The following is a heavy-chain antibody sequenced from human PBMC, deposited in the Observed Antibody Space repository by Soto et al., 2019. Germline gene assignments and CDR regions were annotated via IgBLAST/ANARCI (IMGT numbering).Heavy chain of an antibody. CDR3: AGLAVADPTDDYYYYYGMDV. D-gene: IGHD6-19*01. V-gene: IGHV1-69*01. CDR2: IIPIFGTA. Sequence: QVQLVQSGAEVKKPGSSVKVSCKASGGTFSSYAISWVRQAPGQGLEWMGGIIPIFGTANYAQNFQGRVTITADESTSTAYMERSSLRSEDTAVYYCAGLAVADPTDDYYYYYGMDVWGQGSTVTVSS. J-gene: IGHJ6*02. CDR1: GGTFSSYA.